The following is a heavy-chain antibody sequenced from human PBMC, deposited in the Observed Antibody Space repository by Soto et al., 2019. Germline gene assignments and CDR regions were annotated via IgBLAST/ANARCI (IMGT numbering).Heavy chain of an antibody. CDR2: VYTSGRT. CDR1: GFTFSVYA. Sequence: EVQLLESGGDFVQPGGSLRLSCAATGFTFSVYAMTWVRQAPGKGLEWVSVVYTSGRTYHADSVKGRFTVSRDISTNMFFLQMNKLSAEDMATYYCARAGFERLYFDQWGRGTLVTVSS. CDR3: ARAGFERLYFDQ. J-gene: IGHJ4*02. D-gene: IGHD1-1*01. V-gene: IGHV3-23*05.